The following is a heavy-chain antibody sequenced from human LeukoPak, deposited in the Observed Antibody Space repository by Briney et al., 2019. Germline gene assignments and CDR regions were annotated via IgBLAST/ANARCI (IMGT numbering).Heavy chain of an antibody. CDR3: ARGFYSSGWYYFDY. V-gene: IGHV4-59*01. J-gene: IGHJ4*02. Sequence: SETLSLTCTVSGGPISSYYWSWIRQPPGKGLEWIGYIYYSGSTNYNPSLKSRVTISVDTSKNQFSLKLSSVTAADTAVYYCARGFYSSGWYYFDYWGQGTLVTVSS. CDR1: GGPISSYY. D-gene: IGHD6-19*01. CDR2: IYYSGST.